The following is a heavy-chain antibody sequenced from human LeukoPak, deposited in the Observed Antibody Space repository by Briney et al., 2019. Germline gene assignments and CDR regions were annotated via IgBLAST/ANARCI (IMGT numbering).Heavy chain of an antibody. CDR1: GYTFTSYD. V-gene: IGHV1-8*01. CDR3: VRGPLQWLGAFDI. CDR2: MNPNSGNT. D-gene: IGHD6-19*01. J-gene: IGHJ3*02. Sequence: ASVKVSCKASGYTFTSYDINWVRQATGQGLEWMGWMNPNSGNTGYAQKFQRRVTMTRNTSISTAYMELSSLRSEDTAVYYCVRGPLQWLGAFDIWGQGTMVTVSS.